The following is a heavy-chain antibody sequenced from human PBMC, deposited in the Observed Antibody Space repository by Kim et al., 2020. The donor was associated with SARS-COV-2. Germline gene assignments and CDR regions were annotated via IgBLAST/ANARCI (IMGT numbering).Heavy chain of an antibody. J-gene: IGHJ4*02. D-gene: IGHD3-22*01. CDR3: ARLSYYYDSSAPFDY. V-gene: IGHV3-66*01. Sequence: DSVKGRFTISRDNSKNTLYLQMNSLRAEDTAVYYCARLSYYYDSSAPFDYWGQGTLVTVSS.